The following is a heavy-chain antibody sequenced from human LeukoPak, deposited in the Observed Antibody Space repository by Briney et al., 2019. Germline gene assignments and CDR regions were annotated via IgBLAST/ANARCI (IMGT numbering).Heavy chain of an antibody. CDR3: ARATPFYDFWSGYWFDP. CDR1: GYTFTSYG. J-gene: IGHJ5*02. V-gene: IGHV1-18*01. CDR2: ISAYNGNT. Sequence: ASVNVSCKASGYTFTSYGISWVRQAPGQGLEWMGWISAYNGNTNYAQKLQGRVTVTTDTSTSTAYMELRSLRSDDTAVYYCARATPFYDFWSGYWFDPWGQGTLVTVSS. D-gene: IGHD3-3*01.